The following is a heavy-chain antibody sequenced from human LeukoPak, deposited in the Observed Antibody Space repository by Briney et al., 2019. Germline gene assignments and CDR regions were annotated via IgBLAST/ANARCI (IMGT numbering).Heavy chain of an antibody. Sequence: SETLSLTCTVSGGSISSGSYYWSWIRQPAGKGLEWIGRIYTSGSTNYNPSLKSQVTISVDTSKNQFSLKLSSVTAADTAVYYCARDNWNYFLWFDPWGQGTLVTVSS. D-gene: IGHD1-7*01. CDR2: IYTSGST. J-gene: IGHJ5*02. V-gene: IGHV4-61*02. CDR3: ARDNWNYFLWFDP. CDR1: GGSISSGSYY.